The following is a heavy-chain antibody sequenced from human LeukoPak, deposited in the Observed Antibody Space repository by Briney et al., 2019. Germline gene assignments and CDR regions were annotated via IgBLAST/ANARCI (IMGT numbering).Heavy chain of an antibody. V-gene: IGHV1-3*01. D-gene: IGHD3-3*01. CDR2: INAGNGNT. J-gene: IGHJ6*02. CDR3: ARDAPQYDFWSGSSYYYGMDV. CDR1: GYTFTSYA. Sequence: ASVKVSCKASGYTFTSYAMHWVRQAPGQRLEWIGWINAGNGNTKYSQKFQGRVTITRDTSASTAYMELSSLRSEDTAVYYCARDAPQYDFWSGSSYYYGMDVWGQGTTVTVSS.